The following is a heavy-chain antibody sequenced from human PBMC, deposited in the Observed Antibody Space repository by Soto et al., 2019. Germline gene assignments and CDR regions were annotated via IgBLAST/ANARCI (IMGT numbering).Heavy chain of an antibody. V-gene: IGHV4-59*01. CDR3: ARGGGSPYHNHEFDF. CDR1: GASITYYY. D-gene: IGHD6-13*01. J-gene: IGHJ4*02. CDR2: FSSTGST. Sequence: QVQLQESGPGLVKPSETLSLTCAVSGASITYYYWNWIRQPPGRGLEWIVSFSSTGSTVYNPSLRRRVTLSLDTSKNPFSLTLNPVTAADTAVYYCARGGGSPYHNHEFDFWGQGTLVTVSS.